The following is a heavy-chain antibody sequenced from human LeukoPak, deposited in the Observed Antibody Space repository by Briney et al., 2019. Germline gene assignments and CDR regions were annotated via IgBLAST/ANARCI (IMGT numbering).Heavy chain of an antibody. Sequence: ASVKVSCKASGYTFTGYYMHWVRQAPGQGLEWMGWINPNSGGTNYAQKFQGRVTMTRDTSIRTAYMELSRLRSDDTAVYYCATIYGSGSYGFDPWGQGTLVTVSS. J-gene: IGHJ5*02. D-gene: IGHD3-10*01. V-gene: IGHV1-2*02. CDR1: GYTFTGYY. CDR3: ATIYGSGSYGFDP. CDR2: INPNSGGT.